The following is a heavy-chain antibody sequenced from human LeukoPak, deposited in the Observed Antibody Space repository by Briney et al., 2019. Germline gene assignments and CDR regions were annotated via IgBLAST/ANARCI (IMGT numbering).Heavy chain of an antibody. D-gene: IGHD4/OR15-4a*01. Sequence: GGSLRLSSADSGFTFSRYWMHWVRQAPGKGLVWVSRINSDGYSTTYADFVKGRFTISRDNAKNTLYLQMKSLRADDTAVYYCMRDYGAGGQGTLVTVSP. V-gene: IGHV3-74*01. J-gene: IGHJ4*02. CDR3: MRDYGA. CDR1: GFTFSRYW. CDR2: INSDGYST.